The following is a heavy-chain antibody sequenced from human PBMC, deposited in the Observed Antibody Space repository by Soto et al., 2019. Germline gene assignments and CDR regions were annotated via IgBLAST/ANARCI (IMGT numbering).Heavy chain of an antibody. CDR3: ARVLDYGDYGARYWYFDL. CDR2: ISSSSSTI. D-gene: IGHD4-17*01. Sequence: EVQLVESGGGLVQPGGSLRLSCAASGFTFSSYSMNWVRQAPGKGLEWVSYISSSSSTIYYADSVKGRFTISRDNAKNSLYLQMNSLTDEDTAVYYCARVLDYGDYGARYWYFDLWGRGTLVTVSS. J-gene: IGHJ2*01. CDR1: GFTFSSYS. V-gene: IGHV3-48*02.